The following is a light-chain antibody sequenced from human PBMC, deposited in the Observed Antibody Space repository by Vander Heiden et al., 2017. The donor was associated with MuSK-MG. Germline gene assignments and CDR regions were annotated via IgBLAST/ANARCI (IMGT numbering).Light chain of an antibody. J-gene: IGKJ5*01. Sequence: EIVMMQSPATLSVSPGERATLSCRASQSIRSNLAWYQQKPVQAPRLLIFGASTRATGVPARFSGSASGTDFTLTISSLQSEDLAVYYCQQYHTWPPITFGQGTRLDIK. CDR3: QQYHTWPPIT. CDR1: QSIRSN. CDR2: GAS. V-gene: IGKV3-15*01.